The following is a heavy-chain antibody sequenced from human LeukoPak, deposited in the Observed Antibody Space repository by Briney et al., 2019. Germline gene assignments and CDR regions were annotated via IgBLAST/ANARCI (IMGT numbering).Heavy chain of an antibody. CDR2: INPNSGGT. D-gene: IGHD5-12*01. CDR3: ARLSYSGYDHYFDY. J-gene: IGHJ4*02. CDR1: GYTFTGYY. V-gene: IGHV1-2*02. Sequence: ASVKVSCKASGYTFTGYYMHWVRQAPGQGLEWMGWINPNSGGTNYAQKFQGRVTMTRDTSISTAYMELSRLRSVDTAVYYCARLSYSGYDHYFDYWGQGTLVTVSS.